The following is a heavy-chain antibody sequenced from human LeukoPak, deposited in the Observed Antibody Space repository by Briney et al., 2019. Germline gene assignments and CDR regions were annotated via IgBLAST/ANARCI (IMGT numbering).Heavy chain of an antibody. CDR3: ATSYGDYGLY. V-gene: IGHV4-59*08. CDR2: IYYSGST. J-gene: IGHJ4*02. CDR1: GGSISSYY. Sequence: SETLSLTCTVSGGSISSYYWSWIRQPPGKGLEWIGYIYYSGSTNYNPSLKSRVTISVDTSKNQFSLKLSSVTAADTAVYYCATSYGDYGLYWGQGTLDTVSS. D-gene: IGHD4-17*01.